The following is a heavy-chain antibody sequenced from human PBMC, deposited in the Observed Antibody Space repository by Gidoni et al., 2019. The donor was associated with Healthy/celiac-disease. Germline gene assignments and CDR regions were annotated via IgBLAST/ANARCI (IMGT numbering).Heavy chain of an antibody. CDR2: VSSSSSYI. CDR3: ARGNYYDTANGFDY. CDR1: GFTFSRYS. D-gene: IGHD3-22*01. J-gene: IGHJ4*02. V-gene: IGHV3-21*01. Sequence: EVQRVESGGGLFKPGGSLRLSWAASGFTFSRYSMTWVRQAPGKGLEWVSSVSSSSSYIYYADSVKGRFTISRDNAKNSLYLQMNSLRAEDTAVYYCARGNYYDTANGFDYWGQGTLVTVSS.